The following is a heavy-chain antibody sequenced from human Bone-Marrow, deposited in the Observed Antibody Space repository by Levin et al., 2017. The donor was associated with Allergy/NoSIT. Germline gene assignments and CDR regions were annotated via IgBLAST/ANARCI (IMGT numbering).Heavy chain of an antibody. V-gene: IGHV4-59*01. J-gene: IGHJ2*01. D-gene: IGHD4-23*01. CDR1: GGSIPTYY. CDR2: IYYSGST. CDR3: ARGEPGVNWYFDL. Sequence: SQTLSLTCTVSGGSIPTYYWSWIRQPPGKGLEWIGYIYYSGSTHYNPFFKSRVTTSVDTSKNQVSLRLSSATAADTAVYFCARGEPGVNWYFDLWGRGTLVTVSS.